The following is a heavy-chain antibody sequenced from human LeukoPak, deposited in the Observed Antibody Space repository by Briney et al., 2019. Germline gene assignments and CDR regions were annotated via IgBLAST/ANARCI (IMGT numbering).Heavy chain of an antibody. CDR1: GFTFSSYW. CDR2: INHSGST. D-gene: IGHD5-18*01. V-gene: IGHV4-34*01. J-gene: IGHJ4*02. Sequence: GSLRLSCAASGFTFSSYWMSWVRQPPGKGLEWIGEINHSGSTNYNPSLKSRVTISVDTSKNQFSLKLSSVTAADTAVYYCARLRVSYGYTDYWGQGTLVTVSP. CDR3: ARLRVSYGYTDY.